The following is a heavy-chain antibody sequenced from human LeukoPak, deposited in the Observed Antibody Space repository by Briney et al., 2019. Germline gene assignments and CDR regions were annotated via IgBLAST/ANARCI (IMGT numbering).Heavy chain of an antibody. Sequence: SETLSLTCTVSGYSINSGYYWGWIRQPPGKGLERIGSIYHSGDTYYNPSLNSRVTISVDTSKNQFSLKLSSVTAADTAVYYCARAPLYYYDSSGYLLYYFDYWGQGTLVSVSS. J-gene: IGHJ4*02. V-gene: IGHV4-38-2*02. CDR2: IYHSGDT. CDR1: GYSINSGYY. D-gene: IGHD3-22*01. CDR3: ARAPLYYYDSSGYLLYYFDY.